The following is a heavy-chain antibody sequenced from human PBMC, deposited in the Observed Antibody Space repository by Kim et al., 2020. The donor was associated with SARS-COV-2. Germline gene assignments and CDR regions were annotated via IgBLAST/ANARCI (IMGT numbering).Heavy chain of an antibody. CDR2: IDSDGSST. D-gene: IGHD5-12*01. V-gene: IGHV3-74*01. CDR1: GFTFSSYW. Sequence: GGSLRLSCAASGFTFSSYWTHWVRQAPGKGLVWVSRIDSDGSSTNYADSVKGRFTISRDNAKNTLYLHMNSLRAEGTAVYYCARGRAGYADYWGQGTMVTVSP. J-gene: IGHJ4*02. CDR3: ARGRAGYADY.